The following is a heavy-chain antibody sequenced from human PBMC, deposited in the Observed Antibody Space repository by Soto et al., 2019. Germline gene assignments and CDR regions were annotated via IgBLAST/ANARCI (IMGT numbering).Heavy chain of an antibody. Sequence: PGGSLRLSCAASGFTFSSYGMHWVRQAPGKGLEWVAVISYDGSNKYYTDSVKGRFTISRDNSKNTLYLQMNSLRAEDTAVYYCAKDAYDILTGYSYDYWGQGTLVTVSS. D-gene: IGHD3-9*01. CDR1: GFTFSSYG. V-gene: IGHV3-30*18. CDR3: AKDAYDILTGYSYDY. J-gene: IGHJ4*02. CDR2: ISYDGSNK.